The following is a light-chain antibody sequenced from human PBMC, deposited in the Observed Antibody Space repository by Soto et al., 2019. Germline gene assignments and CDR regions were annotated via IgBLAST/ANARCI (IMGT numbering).Light chain of an antibody. Sequence: QSVLTQPASVSGSPGQSIAISCSGTSSDVGGYNYVSWYQQHPGKTPKLMICDVSNRPSGVSNRFSGSKSGNTASLTISGLQAEDEAEYYCSSYTSSSTYVFGTGT. CDR2: DVS. CDR1: SSDVGGYNY. CDR3: SSYTSSSTYV. J-gene: IGLJ1*01. V-gene: IGLV2-14*03.